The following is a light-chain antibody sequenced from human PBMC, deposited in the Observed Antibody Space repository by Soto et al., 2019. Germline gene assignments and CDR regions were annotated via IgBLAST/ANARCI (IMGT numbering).Light chain of an antibody. CDR3: QQYNDSFTYT. CDR2: DAY. V-gene: IGKV1-5*01. Sequence: DIQMTQYPSTLSASVGDRVTITCRASQSISRCLAWYQQKPGKAPKLLIFDAYNLESGVPSSIRGSGSGTEFTLTISSLQTDDLATYYCQQYNDSFTYTFGQGTRLEIK. CDR1: QSISRC. J-gene: IGKJ5*01.